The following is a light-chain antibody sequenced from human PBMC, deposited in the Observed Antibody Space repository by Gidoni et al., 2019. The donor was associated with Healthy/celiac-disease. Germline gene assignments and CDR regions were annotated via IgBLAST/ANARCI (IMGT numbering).Light chain of an antibody. J-gene: IGKJ1*01. V-gene: IGKV1-5*01. CDR2: DAS. Sequence: DIQMTQSPSTLSASVGDRVTSTCRASQSISSWLALYQQKPGKDPKLLISDASILESGVPSRFSGRVSGTEFTLPISSLQPDDFATYYFQHYNIYAWTFGQWTKVEIK. CDR3: QHYNIYAWT. CDR1: QSISSW.